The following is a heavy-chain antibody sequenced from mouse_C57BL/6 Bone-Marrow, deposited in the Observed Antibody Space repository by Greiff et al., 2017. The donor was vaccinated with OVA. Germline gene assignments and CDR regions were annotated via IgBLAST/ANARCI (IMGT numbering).Heavy chain of an antibody. V-gene: IGHV5-4*01. J-gene: IGHJ3*01. Sequence: EVKLMESGGGLVKPGGSLKLSCAASGFTFSSYTMSWVRQTPEKRLEWVATISGGGGNTYYPDNVKGRFTISRDNAKNNLYLQMSHLKSEDTAMYYCARDRGTGTGFAYWGQGTLVTVSA. D-gene: IGHD4-1*01. CDR3: ARDRGTGTGFAY. CDR1: GFTFSSYT. CDR2: ISGGGGNT.